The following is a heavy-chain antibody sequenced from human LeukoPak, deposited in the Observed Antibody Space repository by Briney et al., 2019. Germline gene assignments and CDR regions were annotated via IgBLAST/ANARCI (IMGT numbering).Heavy chain of an antibody. CDR2: ISGSGGNT. J-gene: IGHJ4*02. Sequence: GGSLRLSCAASGFTFSSYAMTWVRQAPGKGLEWVSGISGSGGNTYYTDSVKGRFTISRDISKNVVYLQMNNLRVNDTAMYYCARGGGAIPFVWGQGALVTVSS. D-gene: IGHD2-15*01. CDR3: ARGGGAIPFV. V-gene: IGHV3-23*01. CDR1: GFTFSSYA.